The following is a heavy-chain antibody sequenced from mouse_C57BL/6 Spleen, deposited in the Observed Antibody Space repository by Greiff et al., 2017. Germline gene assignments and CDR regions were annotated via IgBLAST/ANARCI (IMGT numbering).Heavy chain of an antibody. V-gene: IGHV1-55*01. Sequence: VQLQQPGAELVKPGASVKLSCKASGYTFTSYWINWVKQRPGQGLEWIGDIYPGSGSTNYNEKFKSKATLTVDTSSRTDYMQLSSLTSEDSAVYDCARENYDYDYAMDYWGQGTSVTVSS. CDR1: GYTFTSYW. D-gene: IGHD2-4*01. CDR3: ARENYDYDYAMDY. CDR2: IYPGSGST. J-gene: IGHJ4*01.